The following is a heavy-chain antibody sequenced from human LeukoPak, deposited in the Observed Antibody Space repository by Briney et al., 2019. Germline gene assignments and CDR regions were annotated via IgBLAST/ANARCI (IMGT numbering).Heavy chain of an antibody. V-gene: IGHV3-13*01. CDR3: AGLYVWGSYRDAFDI. Sequence: GGSLRLSCAASGFTFSSYDMHWVRQATGKGLEWVSAIGTAGDTYYPGSVKGRFTISRENAKNSLYLQMNSLRAGDTAVYYCAGLYVWGSYRDAFDIWGQGTMVTVSS. J-gene: IGHJ3*02. D-gene: IGHD3-16*02. CDR2: IGTAGDT. CDR1: GFTFSSYD.